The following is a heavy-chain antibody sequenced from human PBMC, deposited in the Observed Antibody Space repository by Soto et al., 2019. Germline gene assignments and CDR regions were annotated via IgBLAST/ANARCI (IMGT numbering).Heavy chain of an antibody. J-gene: IGHJ6*03. D-gene: IGHD6-19*01. CDR3: ARAVAGTSAYYYHFYYMDV. Sequence: QVQLVESGGGLVKPGGSLRLSCAASGFTFSDYYMSWIRQAPGKGQEWVSYISSSGSTIYYADSVKGRFTISRDNAKNSLYLQMNSLRAEDTAVYYCARAVAGTSAYYYHFYYMDVWGKGTTVTVSS. CDR1: GFTFSDYY. V-gene: IGHV3-11*01. CDR2: ISSSGSTI.